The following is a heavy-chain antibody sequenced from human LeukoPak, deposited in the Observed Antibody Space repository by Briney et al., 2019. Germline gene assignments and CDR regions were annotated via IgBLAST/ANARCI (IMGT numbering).Heavy chain of an antibody. J-gene: IGHJ4*02. CDR3: ARGSYGSLY. CDR2: LYIGGST. Sequence: PGGSLRLSCAASVVAVSSNYMSWGPQAPGKGLEGVSLLYIGGSTYHADSVKGRFTLSRDNSKDKLYLQMHSLRAEDTAVYYCARGSYGSLYWGQGTLVTVSS. V-gene: IGHV3-66*01. CDR1: VVAVSSNY. D-gene: IGHD5-18*01.